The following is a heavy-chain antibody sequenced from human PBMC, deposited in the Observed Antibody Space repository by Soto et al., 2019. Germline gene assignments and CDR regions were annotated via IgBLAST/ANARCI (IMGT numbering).Heavy chain of an antibody. Sequence: HPGGSLRLSCAASGFTFSSYAMSWVRQAPGKGLEWVSAISGSGGSTYYADSVKGRFTISRDNSKNTLYLQMNSLRAEDTAVYYCAKCSHDILTPQGGSTVDYWGQGTLVTVSS. CDR2: ISGSGGST. CDR3: AKCSHDILTPQGGSTVDY. V-gene: IGHV3-23*01. J-gene: IGHJ4*02. D-gene: IGHD3-9*01. CDR1: GFTFSSYA.